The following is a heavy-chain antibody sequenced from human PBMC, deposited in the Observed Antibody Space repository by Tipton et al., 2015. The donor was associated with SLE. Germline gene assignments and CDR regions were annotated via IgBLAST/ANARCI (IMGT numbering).Heavy chain of an antibody. D-gene: IGHD1-26*01. CDR3: VRVPGGSYPSWFDP. J-gene: IGHJ5*02. V-gene: IGHV4-39*07. Sequence: TLSLTCTVSGGSISSSSYYWSWIRQPPGKGLEWIGEINHTGSTKYNPSLKSRVTISVDTSKNQFSLKLSSVAAADTAVYYCVRVPGGSYPSWFDPWGQGTLVTVSS. CDR2: INHTGST. CDR1: GGSISSSSYY.